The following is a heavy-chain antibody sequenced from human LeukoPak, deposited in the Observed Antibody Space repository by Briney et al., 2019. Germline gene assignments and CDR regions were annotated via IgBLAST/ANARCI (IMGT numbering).Heavy chain of an antibody. CDR3: ARSVNSGCLDC. Sequence: SQTLSLTCAISGDSVPSNNAVWNWIRQSPSRGLEWLGKTYYRSKWNYDYAVSMKSRITINPDTSKNHFSLQLSSVTPEDTAVYYCARSVNSGCLDCWGQGVLVTVSS. V-gene: IGHV6-1*01. J-gene: IGHJ4*02. D-gene: IGHD3-10*01. CDR1: GDSVPSNNAV. CDR2: TYYRSKWNY.